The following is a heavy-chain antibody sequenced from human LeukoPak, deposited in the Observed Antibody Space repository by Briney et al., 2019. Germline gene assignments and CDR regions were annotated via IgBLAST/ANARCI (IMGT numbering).Heavy chain of an antibody. V-gene: IGHV3-30*03. CDR2: ISYDGSNK. D-gene: IGHD6-13*01. Sequence: PGRSLRLSCAASGFTFSSYGMHWVRQAPGKGLEWVAVISYDGSNKYYADSAKGRFTISRDNSKNTLYLQMNSLRAEDTAVYYCARVVYQQPNIFDYWGQGTLVTVSS. J-gene: IGHJ4*02. CDR1: GFTFSSYG. CDR3: ARVVYQQPNIFDY.